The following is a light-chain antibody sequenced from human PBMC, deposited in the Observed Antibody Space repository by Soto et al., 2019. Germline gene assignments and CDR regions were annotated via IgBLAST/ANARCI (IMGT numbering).Light chain of an antibody. J-gene: IGLJ1*01. CDR1: SSDVGGYNY. V-gene: IGLV2-11*01. CDR3: CSYAGSYTAPYV. Sequence: QSVLTQPRSVSGSPGQSVTISCTGTSSDVGGYNYVSWYQQHPGKAPKLMIYDVSKRPSGVPDRFSGSKSGNTASLTISGLQSEDEADYHCCSYAGSYTAPYVFGTATKVTVL. CDR2: DVS.